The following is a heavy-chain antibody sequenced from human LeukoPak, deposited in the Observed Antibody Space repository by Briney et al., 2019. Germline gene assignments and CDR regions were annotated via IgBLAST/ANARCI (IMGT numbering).Heavy chain of an antibody. V-gene: IGHV4-39*07. CDR3: ARDGGHCSSTSCSNKKYYYYGMDV. J-gene: IGHJ6*02. D-gene: IGHD2-2*01. CDR1: GGSISSYY. CDR2: IYYSGST. Sequence: SETLSLTCTVSGGSISSYYWGWIRQPPGKGLEWIGSIYYSGSTYYNPSLKSRVTISVDTSKNQFSLKLSSVTAADTAVYYCARDGGHCSSTSCSNKKYYYYGMDVWGQGTTVTVSS.